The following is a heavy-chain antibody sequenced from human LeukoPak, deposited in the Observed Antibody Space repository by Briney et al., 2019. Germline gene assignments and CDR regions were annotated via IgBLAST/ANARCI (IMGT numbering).Heavy chain of an antibody. J-gene: IGHJ5*02. Sequence: GASVKVSCKASGYTFTSYYMHWVRQAPGQGLEWMGIINPSGGSTSYAQKFQGRVTMTRDTSISTAYMELSSLRSEDTAVYYCARGHVLYYDYVWGSSNWFDPWGQGTLVTVSS. CDR3: ARGHVLYYDYVWGSSNWFDP. CDR1: GYTFTSYY. D-gene: IGHD3-16*01. CDR2: INPSGGST. V-gene: IGHV1-46*01.